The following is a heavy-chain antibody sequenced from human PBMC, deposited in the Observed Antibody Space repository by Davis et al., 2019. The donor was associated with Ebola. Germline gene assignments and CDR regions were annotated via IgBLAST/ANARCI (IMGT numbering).Heavy chain of an antibody. D-gene: IGHD3-3*01. CDR3: ARDRRVLRFLEWLNYGMDV. CDR2: ISGSGGST. J-gene: IGHJ6*02. Sequence: GESLKISCASSGFTFSSYAMSWVRQAPGKGLEWVSAISGSGGSTSYADSVKGRFTISRDNAKNTLYLQMNSLRAEDTAVYYCARDRRVLRFLEWLNYGMDVWGQGTTVTVSS. CDR1: GFTFSSYA. V-gene: IGHV3-23*01.